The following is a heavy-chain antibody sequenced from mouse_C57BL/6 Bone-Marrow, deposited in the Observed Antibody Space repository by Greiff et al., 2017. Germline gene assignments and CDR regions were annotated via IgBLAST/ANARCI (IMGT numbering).Heavy chain of an antibody. CDR2: IDPSDSET. CDR3: ARGNFGYFDY. Sequence: VKLQQPGAELVRPGSSVKLSCKASGYTFTSYWMHWVKQRPIQGLEWIGNIDPSDSETHYNQKFKDKATLTVDKSSSTAYMQLSSLTSEDSAVYYCARGNFGYFDYWGQGTTLTVSS. CDR1: GYTFTSYW. V-gene: IGHV1-52*01. J-gene: IGHJ2*01.